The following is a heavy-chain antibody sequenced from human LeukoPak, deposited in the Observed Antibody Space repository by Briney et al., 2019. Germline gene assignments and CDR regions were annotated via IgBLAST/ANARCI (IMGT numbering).Heavy chain of an antibody. D-gene: IGHD6-13*01. J-gene: IGHJ6*03. CDR1: GYTFTSYD. V-gene: IGHV1-8*03. CDR3: ARAKMAAAGIYYYMDV. Sequence: ASVKVSCKASGYTFTSYDINWVRQATGQGLEWMGWMNPNSGNTGYAQKFQGRVTITRNTSISTAYMELRSLRSDDTAVYYCARAKMAAAGIYYYMDVWGKGTTVTVSS. CDR2: MNPNSGNT.